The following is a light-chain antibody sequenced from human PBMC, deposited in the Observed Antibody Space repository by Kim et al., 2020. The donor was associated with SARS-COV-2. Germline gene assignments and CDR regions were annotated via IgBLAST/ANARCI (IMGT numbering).Light chain of an antibody. CDR2: YDR. J-gene: IGLJ2*01. CDR1: NIGSKN. Sequence: ARGKTARIPCGGNNIGSKNVHWYQQKPGQAPVLVIYYDRDRPSGIPERFSGSNSGNTATLAISRVEAGDEADYFCQVWDSSSDHVVFGGGTQLTVL. V-gene: IGLV3-21*01. CDR3: QVWDSSSDHVV.